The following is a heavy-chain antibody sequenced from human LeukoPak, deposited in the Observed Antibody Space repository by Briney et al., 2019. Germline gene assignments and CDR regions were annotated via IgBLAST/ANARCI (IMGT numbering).Heavy chain of an antibody. J-gene: IGHJ1*01. CDR1: GGTFSSYA. V-gene: IGHV1-69*05. Sequence: ASVKVSCKASGGTFSSYAISWVRQAPGQGLEWMGGIIPIFGTANYAQKFQGRVTITTDESTSTAYMELSSLRSEDTAVYYCARDSRGYCSSTSCMRYFQHWGQGTLVTVSS. D-gene: IGHD2-2*01. CDR2: IIPIFGTA. CDR3: ARDSRGYCSSTSCMRYFQH.